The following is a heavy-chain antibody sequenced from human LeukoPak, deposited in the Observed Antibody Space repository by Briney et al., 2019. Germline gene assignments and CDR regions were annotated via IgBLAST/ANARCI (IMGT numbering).Heavy chain of an antibody. CDR1: GGSMSSSRNY. V-gene: IGHV4-39*01. CDR2: IYYSGST. Sequence: SETLSLTCTVSGGSMSSSRNYWGWIRQPPGKGLEWIGNIYYSGSTYYNPSPKSRVTISVDTSKNQFSLKLSSVTAADTAMYFCARSHPSNYYYGMDVWGQGTTVTVSS. J-gene: IGHJ6*02. D-gene: IGHD2-2*01. CDR3: ARSHPSNYYYGMDV.